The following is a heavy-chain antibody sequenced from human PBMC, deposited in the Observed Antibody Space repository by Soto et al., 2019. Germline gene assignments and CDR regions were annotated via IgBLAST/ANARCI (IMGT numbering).Heavy chain of an antibody. CDR1: GGSISSGGYS. Sequence: QLQLQESGSGLVKPSQTLSLTCAVSGGSISSGGYSWSWIRQPPGKGLEWIGYIYHSGSTYYNPSLKSRVTISVDGSKNQFSLKLSSVTAADTAVYYCTKAGGLGAVAADYWGQGTLVTVSS. V-gene: IGHV4-30-2*01. J-gene: IGHJ4*02. D-gene: IGHD6-19*01. CDR2: IYHSGST. CDR3: TKAGGLGAVAADY.